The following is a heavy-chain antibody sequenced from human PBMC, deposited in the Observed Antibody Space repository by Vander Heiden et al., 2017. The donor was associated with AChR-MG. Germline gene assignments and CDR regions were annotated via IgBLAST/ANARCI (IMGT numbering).Heavy chain of an antibody. CDR3: ARGFWSGYYTYYYYYYGMDV. J-gene: IGHJ6*02. Sequence: QVQLQESGPGLVKPSETLSLTCTVPGGSVSSGSYYWSWIRQPPGKGLEWIGYIYYSGSTNYNPSLKSRVTISVDTSKNQFSLKLSSVTAADTAVYYCARGFWSGYYTYYYYYYGMDVWGQGTTVTVSS. CDR2: IYYSGST. V-gene: IGHV4-61*01. CDR1: GGSVSSGSYY. D-gene: IGHD3-3*01.